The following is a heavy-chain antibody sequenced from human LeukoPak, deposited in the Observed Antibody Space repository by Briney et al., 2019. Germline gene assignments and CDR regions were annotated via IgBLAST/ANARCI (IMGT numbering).Heavy chain of an antibody. D-gene: IGHD3-22*01. CDR1: GFTFASYA. J-gene: IGHJ6*02. CDR3: ARDPGIYDSSGYYGLSYYGMDV. V-gene: IGHV3-23*01. CDR2: ISGSGGST. Sequence: PGGSLRLSCAASGFTFASYAMTWARQDPGKGLEWFSAISGSGGSTYYADSVKGRFTISRDNYRNTLYLQMNSLRAEDTAVYYCARDPGIYDSSGYYGLSYYGMDVWGQGTTVTVSS.